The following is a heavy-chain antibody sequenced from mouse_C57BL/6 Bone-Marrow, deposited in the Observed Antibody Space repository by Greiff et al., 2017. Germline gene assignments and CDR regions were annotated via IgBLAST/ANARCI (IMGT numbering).Heavy chain of an antibody. CDR2: ISDGGSYT. V-gene: IGHV5-4*03. CDR1: GFTFSRYA. CDR3: ARELDLAWFAY. Sequence: DVMLVESGGGLVKPGGSLKLSCAASGFTFSRYAMSWVRQTPEKRLEWVATISDGGSYTYYPDNVKGRFTISRDNAKTNLYLQMSHLKSEDTAMYDCARELDLAWFAYWGQGTLVTVSA. J-gene: IGHJ3*01.